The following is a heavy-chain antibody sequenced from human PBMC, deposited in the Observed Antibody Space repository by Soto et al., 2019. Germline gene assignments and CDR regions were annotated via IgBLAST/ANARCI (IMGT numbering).Heavy chain of an antibody. CDR1: GDSVSSNSAA. V-gene: IGHV6-1*01. Sequence: SQTISRTCAISGDSVSSNSAAWNWIRQSPSRGLEWLGRTYYRSKWYSNYAVSVKSRITINPDTSKNQFSLQLNSVTPEDTAVYYCARIHSSSSSDMDFWCQGPTVSASS. D-gene: IGHD6-6*01. CDR3: ARIHSSSSSDMDF. J-gene: IGHJ6*02. CDR2: TYYRSKWYS.